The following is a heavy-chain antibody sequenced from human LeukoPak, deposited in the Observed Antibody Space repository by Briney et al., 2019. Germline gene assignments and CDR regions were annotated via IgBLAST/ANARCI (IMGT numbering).Heavy chain of an antibody. Sequence: ASVKVSCKASGYTFTDYYMHWGRQAPGQGLEWMGWMNPNSGGTNYAQKFQGRVTMTRDTSISTAYMELSGLRSDDTAVYYCARPYYDSSAYYHGAFDIWGQGTMVTVSS. V-gene: IGHV1-2*02. D-gene: IGHD3-22*01. J-gene: IGHJ3*02. CDR2: MNPNSGGT. CDR1: GYTFTDYY. CDR3: ARPYYDSSAYYHGAFDI.